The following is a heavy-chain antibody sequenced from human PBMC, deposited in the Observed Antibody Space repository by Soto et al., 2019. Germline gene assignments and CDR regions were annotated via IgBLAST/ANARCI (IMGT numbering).Heavy chain of an antibody. Sequence: SVKVSCKASGVTFSSYAISWVRQAPGRGLEWMGGIIPLFGTTNYAQKFRGRVTVTADESTSTVYMEVRSLRFEDTAVYYCARAHGSSWYNWFDPWGQGTLVTVSS. CDR2: IIPLFGTT. CDR3: ARAHGSSWYNWFDP. CDR1: GVTFSSYA. V-gene: IGHV1-69*13. J-gene: IGHJ5*02. D-gene: IGHD6-13*01.